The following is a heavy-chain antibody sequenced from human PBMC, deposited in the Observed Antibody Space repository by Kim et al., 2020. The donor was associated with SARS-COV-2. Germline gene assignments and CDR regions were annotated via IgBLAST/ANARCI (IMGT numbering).Heavy chain of an antibody. V-gene: IGHV1-2*02. CDR3: ARDHHWGNYYDSKGFDP. Sequence: ASVKVSCKASGYTFTGYYMHWVRQAPGQGLEWMGWINPNSGGTNYAQKFQGRVTMTRDTSISTAYMELSRLRSDDTAVYYCARDHHWGNYYDSKGFDPWGQGTLVTVSS. CDR1: GYTFTGYY. J-gene: IGHJ5*02. CDR2: INPNSGGT. D-gene: IGHD3-22*01.